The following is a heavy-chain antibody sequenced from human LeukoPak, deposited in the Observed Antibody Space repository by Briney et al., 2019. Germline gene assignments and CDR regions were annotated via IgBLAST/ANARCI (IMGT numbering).Heavy chain of an antibody. Sequence: GGSLRLSCATSGFNFRRYWMSWVRQAPGMGLEWVATINPDGNEKHYLDSVKGRFTISRDNSLFPQMNSLRVADTAVYYCVQYASGYFRFFAHWGQGTPVSVSS. J-gene: IGHJ1*01. CDR2: INPDGNEK. V-gene: IGHV3-7*01. D-gene: IGHD3-22*01. CDR1: GFNFRRYW. CDR3: VQYASGYFRFFAH.